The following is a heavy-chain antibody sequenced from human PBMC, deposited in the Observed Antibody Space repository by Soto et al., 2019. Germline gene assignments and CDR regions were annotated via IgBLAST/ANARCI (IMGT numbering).Heavy chain of an antibody. CDR3: ARAITGYVT. CDR2: INAGNGDT. CDR1: GITLTTYA. Sequence: QVQLVQSGAEVEKPGASVKVSCKASGITLTTYAIHWVRQAPGQRLGWMGWINAGNGDTRYSQKFQGRGTITRDTAASTAYMDLSSLRSEDTAVYYCARAITGYVTWGQRTLVTVSS. V-gene: IGHV1-3*01. J-gene: IGHJ5*02. D-gene: IGHD5-12*01.